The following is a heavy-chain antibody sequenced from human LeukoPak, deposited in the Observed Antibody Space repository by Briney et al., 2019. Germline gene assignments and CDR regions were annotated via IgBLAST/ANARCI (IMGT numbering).Heavy chain of an antibody. CDR1: GYTFTSYD. J-gene: IGHJ6*01. CDR3: AKVVPEKWWKLEGG. D-gene: IGHD2-15*01. Sequence: ASVKVSCKASGYTFTSYDINWVRQATGQGLEWMGWMNPNSGNTGYAQKFQGRVTITRSTSISTAYMELSSLRSEDTAVYYCAKVVPEKWWKLEGGWGQGTTVTVSS. V-gene: IGHV1-8*03. CDR2: MNPNSGNT.